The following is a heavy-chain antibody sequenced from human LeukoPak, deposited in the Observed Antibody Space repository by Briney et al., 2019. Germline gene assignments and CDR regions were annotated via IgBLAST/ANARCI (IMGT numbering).Heavy chain of an antibody. Sequence: SETLSLTCAVYGGSFSGYYWSWIRQPPGKGLEWIGEINHSGSTNYNPSLKSRVTISVDTSKNQFSLKLSSVTAADTAVYYCARGYGPDYDFWSGYFRNWFDPWGRGTLVTVSS. J-gene: IGHJ5*02. CDR1: GGSFSGYY. V-gene: IGHV4-34*01. CDR2: INHSGST. D-gene: IGHD3-3*01. CDR3: ARGYGPDYDFWSGYFRNWFDP.